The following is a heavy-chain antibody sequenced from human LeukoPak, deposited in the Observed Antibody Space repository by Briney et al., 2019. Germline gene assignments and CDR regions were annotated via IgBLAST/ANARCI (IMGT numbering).Heavy chain of an antibody. J-gene: IGHJ4*02. CDR1: GGTFSSYT. V-gene: IGHV1-69*02. CDR3: ARAVTAITYFDY. D-gene: IGHD2-21*02. Sequence: SVNLSCKASGGTFSSYTISWVRQAPGHGLEWMGRIIPILGIANYAQKFQGRVTIAADKSTSTAYMELSRVRSEDTAVYYCARAVTAITYFDYWGQGTLVTVSS. CDR2: IIPILGIA.